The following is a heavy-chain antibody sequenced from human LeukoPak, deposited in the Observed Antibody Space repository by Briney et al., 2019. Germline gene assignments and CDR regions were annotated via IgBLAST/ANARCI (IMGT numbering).Heavy chain of an antibody. D-gene: IGHD4-11*01. Sequence: GGSLRLSCAASGFTFSSYEMNWVRQAPGKGLEWVSYISSSGSTIYYADSVKGRFTISRDNAKNSLYLQMNSLRAEDTAVYYCARAMDYSNPEDAFDIWGQGTMVTVSS. J-gene: IGHJ3*02. CDR1: GFTFSSYE. V-gene: IGHV3-48*03. CDR3: ARAMDYSNPEDAFDI. CDR2: ISSSGSTI.